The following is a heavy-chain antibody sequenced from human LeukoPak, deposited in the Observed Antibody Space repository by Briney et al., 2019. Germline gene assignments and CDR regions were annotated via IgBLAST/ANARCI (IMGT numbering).Heavy chain of an antibody. V-gene: IGHV1-69*13. J-gene: IGHJ1*01. D-gene: IGHD2-2*01. CDR2: IIPIFGTA. Sequence: SVKVSCKASGGTFSSYAISWVRQAPGQGLEWMGGIIPIFGTANYAQKFQGRVAITADESTSTACMELSSLRSEDTAVYYCARDHCSSTSCYLYFQHWGQGTLVTVSS. CDR3: ARDHCSSTSCYLYFQH. CDR1: GGTFSSYA.